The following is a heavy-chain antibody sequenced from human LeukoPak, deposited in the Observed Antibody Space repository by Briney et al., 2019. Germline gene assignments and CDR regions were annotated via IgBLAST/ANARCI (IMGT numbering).Heavy chain of an antibody. CDR1: GFTFSSYA. D-gene: IGHD6-19*01. J-gene: IGHJ4*02. Sequence: QSGGSLRLSCAASGFTFSSYAMSWVRQAPGKGLEWVSTFSGTSSTSYADAVKGRVTISRDNSKNTLYLQLNSLRAEDTAVYYCAKLKQWQPQRYFLEYWGQGALVTVAS. V-gene: IGHV3-23*01. CDR2: FSGTSST. CDR3: AKLKQWQPQRYFLEY.